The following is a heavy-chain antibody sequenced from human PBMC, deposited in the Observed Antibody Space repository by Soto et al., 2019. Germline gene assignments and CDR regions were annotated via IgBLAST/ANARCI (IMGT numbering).Heavy chain of an antibody. CDR3: AEHPPIEYRSLGYGMDV. J-gene: IGHJ6*02. D-gene: IGHD6-6*01. Sequence: GGSLRLSCAASGFTFSSYAMSWVRQAPGKGLEWVSAISSSGGSTYYADSVKGRFTISRDNSKNTLYLQMNSLRAEDTAVYYCAEHPPIEYRSLGYGMDVWGQGTTVTVSS. V-gene: IGHV3-23*01. CDR1: GFTFSSYA. CDR2: ISSSGGST.